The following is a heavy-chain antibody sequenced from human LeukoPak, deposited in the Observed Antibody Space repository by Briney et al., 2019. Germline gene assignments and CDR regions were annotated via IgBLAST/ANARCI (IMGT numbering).Heavy chain of an antibody. D-gene: IGHD2-15*01. Sequence: GGSLRLSCAASGFTFSSYAMSWVRQAPGKGLEWVSAISGSGVSTYYAPSVKGRFIISRDNSKNTLYLQMNSLRAEDTALYYCAKEGVVVTATRYYFDFWGQGTLVTVSS. V-gene: IGHV3-23*01. J-gene: IGHJ4*02. CDR1: GFTFSSYA. CDR3: AKEGVVVTATRYYFDF. CDR2: ISGSGVST.